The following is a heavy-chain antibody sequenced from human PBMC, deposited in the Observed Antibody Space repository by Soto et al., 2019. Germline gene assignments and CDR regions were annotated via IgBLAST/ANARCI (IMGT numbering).Heavy chain of an antibody. J-gene: IGHJ5*02. CDR1: GGTFSSNA. D-gene: IGHD5-12*01. Sequence: QVQLVQSGAEVKKPGSSVKVSCKASGGTFSSNAISWVRQAPGQGLEWMGGIIPIFGTANYAQKFQGRVTITADESTSTAYMELSSLRSEDTAVYYCARSRREISGYVRDWFDPWGQGTLVTVSS. V-gene: IGHV1-69*01. CDR2: IIPIFGTA. CDR3: ARSRREISGYVRDWFDP.